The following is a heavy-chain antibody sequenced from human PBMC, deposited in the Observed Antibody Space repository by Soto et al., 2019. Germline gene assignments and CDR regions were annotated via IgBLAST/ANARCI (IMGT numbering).Heavy chain of an antibody. J-gene: IGHJ3*02. Sequence: QVQLQESGPGLVKPSQTLSLTCTVSGGPISSGGYYWSWIRQHPGKGLEWIGYIYYSGSTYYNPSLKSRVTISVDTSKNQFSLKLSSVTAADTAVYYCARDPGPSSGWPSGAFDIWGQGTMVTVSS. D-gene: IGHD6-19*01. V-gene: IGHV4-31*03. CDR2: IYYSGST. CDR3: ARDPGPSSGWPSGAFDI. CDR1: GGPISSGGYY.